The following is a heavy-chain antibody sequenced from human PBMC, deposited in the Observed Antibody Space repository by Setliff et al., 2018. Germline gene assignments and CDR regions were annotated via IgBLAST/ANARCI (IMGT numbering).Heavy chain of an antibody. Sequence: PGGSLRLSCAASGFTFSSLWMSWVRQAPGKGLEWVSTIIGVGGGTYFADSVKGRFTISRDNSKNTLYLQMNSLRAEDTAIYYCAKVLAIFGVVTDIGFYFDYWGQGSLVTVSS. CDR1: GFTFSSLW. V-gene: IGHV3-23*01. D-gene: IGHD3-3*01. J-gene: IGHJ4*02. CDR2: IIGVGGGT. CDR3: AKVLAIFGVVTDIGFYFDY.